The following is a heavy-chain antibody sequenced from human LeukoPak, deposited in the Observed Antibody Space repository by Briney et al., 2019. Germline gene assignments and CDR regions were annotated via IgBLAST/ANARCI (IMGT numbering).Heavy chain of an antibody. D-gene: IGHD3-10*01. J-gene: IGHJ4*02. CDR2: ISAYNGNT. Sequence: ASVKVSCKASGYTFTSYGISWVRQAPGQGLEWMGWISAYNGNTNYAQKLQGRVTMTTDTSTSTAYMELRSLRSDDTAVYYCAREWVAYGSGSSFDYWGQGTLVTVSS. V-gene: IGHV1-18*01. CDR1: GYTFTSYG. CDR3: AREWVAYGSGSSFDY.